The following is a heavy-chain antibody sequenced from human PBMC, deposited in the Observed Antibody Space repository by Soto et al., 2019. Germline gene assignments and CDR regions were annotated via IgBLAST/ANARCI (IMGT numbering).Heavy chain of an antibody. D-gene: IGHD4-17*01. V-gene: IGHV1-18*01. J-gene: IGHJ4*02. CDR2: VSAYTGHT. CDR1: GYTFSGYA. CDR3: ARPSGSYGDYAWSLSY. Sequence: QVQLVQSGAEVKKPGASVKVSCKASGYTFSGYAIAWVRQAPGQGREWMGWVSAYTGHTDYAQNLQGRVSMTTDTSTSTAYMELRSLTSDDTAVYYCARPSGSYGDYAWSLSYWGQGTLVTVSS.